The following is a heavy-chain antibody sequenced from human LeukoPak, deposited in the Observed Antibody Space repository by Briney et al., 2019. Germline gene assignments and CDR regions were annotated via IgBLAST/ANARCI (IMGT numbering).Heavy chain of an antibody. V-gene: IGHV3-30-3*01. CDR1: GGTFSSYA. CDR3: ARESVGHDAFDI. CDR2: ISYDGSNK. J-gene: IGHJ3*02. Sequence: SCKASGGTFSSYAMHWVRQAPGKGLEWVAVISYDGSNKYYADSVKGRFTISRDNSKNTLYLQMNSLRAEDTAVYYCARESVGHDAFDIWGQGTMVTVSS.